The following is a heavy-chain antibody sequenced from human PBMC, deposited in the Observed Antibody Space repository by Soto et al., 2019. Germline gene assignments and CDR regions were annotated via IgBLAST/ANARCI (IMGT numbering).Heavy chain of an antibody. J-gene: IGHJ4*02. CDR2: ISSSSSYI. D-gene: IGHD6-13*01. Sequence: EVQLVESGGGLVKPGGSLRLSCAASGFTFSSYSMNWVRQAPGKGLEWVSSISSSSSYIYYADSVKGRFTISRDNAKNSLYLQMNSLRAEDTAVYYCARDAVAAAVGFDYWGQGTLVTVSS. CDR1: GFTFSSYS. V-gene: IGHV3-21*01. CDR3: ARDAVAAAVGFDY.